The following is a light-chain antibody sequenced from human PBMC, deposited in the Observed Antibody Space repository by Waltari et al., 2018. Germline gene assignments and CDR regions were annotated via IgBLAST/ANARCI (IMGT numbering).Light chain of an antibody. CDR2: DAS. Sequence: EVVLTQSPGTLSLSPGEGATLSCRASQSVSGALAWYQQKPGQAPRLLIYDASRRATGIPDRFSGSGSGTDFSLTISRLEPEDFAVYYCQKYESLPATFGQGTKVEIK. J-gene: IGKJ1*01. CDR3: QKYESLPAT. V-gene: IGKV3-20*01. CDR1: QSVSGA.